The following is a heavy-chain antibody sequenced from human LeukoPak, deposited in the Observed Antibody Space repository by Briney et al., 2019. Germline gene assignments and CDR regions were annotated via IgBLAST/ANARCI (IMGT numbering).Heavy chain of an antibody. V-gene: IGHV3-53*01. D-gene: IGHD2-8*01. J-gene: IGHJ4*02. CDR1: GFTVSSNY. CDR2: IYSGGST. Sequence: PGGSLRLSCAVSGFTVSSNYMSWVRQAPGKGLEWVSVIYSGGSTYYADSMKGRFTISRDNFKNTLYLQMNRLKAEDTAVYYCARDSLKTWGQGTLVTVSS. CDR3: ARDSLKT.